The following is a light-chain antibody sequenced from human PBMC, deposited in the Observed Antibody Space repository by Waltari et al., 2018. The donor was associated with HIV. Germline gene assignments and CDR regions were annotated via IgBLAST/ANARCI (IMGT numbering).Light chain of an antibody. CDR1: YLGDKY. CDR3: QAWDSSTVL. V-gene: IGLV3-1*01. Sequence: SHELTQPPSVSVSPGQTASITCSGDYLGDKYASWYQQKPGQSPVLVIYQDDKRPSGSPGRFSGSNSGNTATLTITGTQAMDEADYYCQAWDSSTVLFGGGTKLTVL. CDR2: QDD. J-gene: IGLJ2*01.